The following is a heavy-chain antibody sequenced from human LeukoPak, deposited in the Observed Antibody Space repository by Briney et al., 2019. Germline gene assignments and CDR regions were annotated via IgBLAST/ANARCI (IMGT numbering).Heavy chain of an antibody. J-gene: IGHJ6*03. CDR3: ARRGMNIVVVPATTYYYYYYMDV. Sequence: GGSLRLSCAASGFTFSSYWMSWVRQGPGKGLEWVANIKQDGSEKYYVDSVKGRFTISRDNAKNSLYLQMNSLRAEDTAVYYCARRGMNIVVVPATTYYYYYYMDVWGKGTTVTISS. V-gene: IGHV3-7*01. CDR1: GFTFSSYW. D-gene: IGHD2-2*01. CDR2: IKQDGSEK.